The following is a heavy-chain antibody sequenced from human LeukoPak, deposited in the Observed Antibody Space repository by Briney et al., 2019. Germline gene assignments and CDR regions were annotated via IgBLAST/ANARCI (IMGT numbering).Heavy chain of an antibody. J-gene: IGHJ4*02. V-gene: IGHV3-30*02. Sequence: PGGSLRLSCAASGFTFSSYGMHWVRQAPGKGLEWVAFIRYDGSNKYYADSVKGRFTISRDNAKNSLYLQMNSLRAEDTAVYYCAREPPGGYYDSSTPDYWGQGTLVTVSS. CDR3: AREPPGGYYDSSTPDY. CDR1: GFTFSSYG. CDR2: IRYDGSNK. D-gene: IGHD3-22*01.